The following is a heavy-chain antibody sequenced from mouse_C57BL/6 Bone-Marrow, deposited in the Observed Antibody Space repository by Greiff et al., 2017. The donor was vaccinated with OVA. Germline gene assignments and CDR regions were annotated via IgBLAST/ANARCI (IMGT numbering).Heavy chain of an antibody. J-gene: IGHJ4*01. CDR3: AKEDTVVATDAMDY. CDR1: GYAFSSYW. Sequence: VKLMESGAELVKPGASVKISCKASGYAFSSYWMNWVKQRPGKGREWIGQIYPGDGETNYNGKFKGKATLTADKSSSTAYMQLSSLTSEDSAVYFCAKEDTVVATDAMDYWGQGTSVTVSS. V-gene: IGHV1-80*01. D-gene: IGHD1-1*01. CDR2: IYPGDGET.